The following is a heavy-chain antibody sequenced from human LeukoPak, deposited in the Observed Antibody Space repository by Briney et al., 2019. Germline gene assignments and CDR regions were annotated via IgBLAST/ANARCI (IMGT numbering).Heavy chain of an antibody. Sequence: ASVKVSCKASGCTFGSYAISWVRQAPGQGLEWMGWMNPNSGNTGYEQKFQGRVTMTKNNSISTAYMELSSLRSEDTAVYYCARGSQGYSYGFWGFDPWGQGTLVTVSS. CDR1: GCTFGSYA. D-gene: IGHD5-18*01. CDR3: ARGSQGYSYGFWGFDP. V-gene: IGHV1-8*02. CDR2: MNPNSGNT. J-gene: IGHJ5*02.